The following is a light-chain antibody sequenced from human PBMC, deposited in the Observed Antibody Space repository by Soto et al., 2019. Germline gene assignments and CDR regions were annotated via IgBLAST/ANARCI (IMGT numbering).Light chain of an antibody. V-gene: IGLV2-23*01. Sequence: QSALTQPASVSGSPGQSITISCTGTSSDVGSYNLVSWYQQHPGKAPKLMIYEGSKRPSGVPNRFSGSKSGNTASLTISGLQAEDEADYYCCSYAGSSPPVVFGGGTKLTVL. J-gene: IGLJ2*01. CDR1: SSDVGSYNL. CDR2: EGS. CDR3: CSYAGSSPPVV.